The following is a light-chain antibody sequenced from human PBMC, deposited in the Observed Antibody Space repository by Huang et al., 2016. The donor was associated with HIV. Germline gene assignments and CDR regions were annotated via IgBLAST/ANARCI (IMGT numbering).Light chain of an antibody. CDR3: QQYNTWQT. J-gene: IGKJ1*01. Sequence: EIVMTQSPATLSVSPGERATLSGRASQSVSSNLAWYQQKPGQAPRLLIYGASTRATGIPVRFSGSGSGTEFTLTISSLQSEDFAVYYCQQYNTWQTFGQGTKVEIK. CDR1: QSVSSN. CDR2: GAS. V-gene: IGKV3-15*01.